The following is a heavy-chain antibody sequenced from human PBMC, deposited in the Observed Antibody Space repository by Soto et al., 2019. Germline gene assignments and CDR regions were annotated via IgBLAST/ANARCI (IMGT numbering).Heavy chain of an antibody. CDR1: GGSISSYY. D-gene: IGHD3-10*01. CDR3: AGNRDRGFGELFAPPLEGYGMDV. CDR2: IYTSGST. V-gene: IGHV4-4*07. J-gene: IGHJ6*02. Sequence: KPSETLSLTCTVSGGSISSYYWSWIRQPAGKGLEWIGRIYTSGSTNYNPSLKSRVTMSVDTSKNQFSLKLSSVTAADTAVYYCAGNRDRGFGELFAPPLEGYGMDVWGQGTTVTVSS.